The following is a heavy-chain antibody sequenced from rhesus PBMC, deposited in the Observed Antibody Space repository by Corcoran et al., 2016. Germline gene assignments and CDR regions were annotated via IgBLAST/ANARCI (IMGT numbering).Heavy chain of an antibody. V-gene: IGHV4-127*01. J-gene: IGHJ6*01. D-gene: IGHD1-1*01. CDR1: GGSISGYY. CDR3: ARGGPLYYYGLDS. Sequence: QVQLQESGPGVVKPSETLSLTCAVSGGSISGYYLWSWIRQPPGKGLGWMGYIGGSSCSTNYNPSLKSRVTISKDTSKNQFSLKLSSVTAADTAVYYCARGGPLYYYGLDSWGQGVVVTVSS. CDR2: IGGSSCST.